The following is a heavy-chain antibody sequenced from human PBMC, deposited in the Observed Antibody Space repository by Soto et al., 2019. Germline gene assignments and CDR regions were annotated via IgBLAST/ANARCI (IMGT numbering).Heavy chain of an antibody. CDR1: GYSFTSYW. J-gene: IGHJ6*02. V-gene: IGHV5-10-1*01. CDR3: ARNVDIVATFNYYGMDV. Sequence: PGESLKISCKGSGYSFTSYWISWVRQMPGKGLEWMGRIDPSDSYTNYSPSFQGHVTISADKSISTAYLQWSSLKASDTAMYYCARNVDIVATFNYYGMDVWGQGTTVTVSS. CDR2: IDPSDSYT. D-gene: IGHD5-12*01.